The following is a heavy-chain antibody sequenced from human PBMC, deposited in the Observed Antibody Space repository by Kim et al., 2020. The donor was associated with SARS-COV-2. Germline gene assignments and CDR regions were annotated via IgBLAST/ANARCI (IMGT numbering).Heavy chain of an antibody. V-gene: IGHV4-34*01. D-gene: IGHD6-13*01. J-gene: IGHJ6*02. CDR2: INHSGST. CDR1: GGSFSGYY. Sequence: SETLSLTCAVYGGSFSGYYWSWIRQPPGKGLEWIGEINHSGSTNYNPSLKSRVTISVDTSKNQFSLKLSSVTAADTAVYYCAREGYSSSWYRAGLGVWGQGTTVTVSS. CDR3: AREGYSSSWYRAGLGV.